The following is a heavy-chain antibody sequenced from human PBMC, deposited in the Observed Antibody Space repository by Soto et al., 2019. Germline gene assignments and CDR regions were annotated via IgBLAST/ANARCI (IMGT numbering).Heavy chain of an antibody. V-gene: IGHV3-23*01. CDR1: GLTFGNYA. J-gene: IGHJ2*01. CDR3: AVTPNCGRDCSAASYWYFDI. CDR2: ISGDSGRT. D-gene: IGHD2-21*02. Sequence: EVQLLESGGGLVQPGGSVRLSCAASGLTFGNYAMSWVRQAPGKGLEWVSAISGDSGRTYYADSVKGRFTISGDNSKNTLYLQMNTLRAEDTAVYYCAVTPNCGRDCSAASYWYFDIWGRGTLVTVSS.